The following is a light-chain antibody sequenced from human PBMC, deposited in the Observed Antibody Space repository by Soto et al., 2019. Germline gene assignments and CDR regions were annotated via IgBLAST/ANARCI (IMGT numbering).Light chain of an antibody. V-gene: IGKV3-11*01. CDR2: DAS. J-gene: IGKJ3*01. CDR1: QSVSYY. CDR3: QQRSNWPPRFT. Sequence: EIVLTQSPDTLSLSPGERATLSCRASQSVSYYLAWYQQKPGQAPRLLIYDASNRATGIPARFSGSGSGTDFTLTISSLEPEDVAVYYCQQRSNWPPRFTYGPGTKVDIK.